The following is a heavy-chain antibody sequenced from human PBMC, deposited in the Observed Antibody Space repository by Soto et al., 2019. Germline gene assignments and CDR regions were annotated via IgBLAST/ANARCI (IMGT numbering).Heavy chain of an antibody. CDR2: ISTHNGNT. J-gene: IGHJ3*01. Sequence: ASVKVSCKASVFTISVISWVRQAPGQLLEWMGWISTHNGNTIYAQKFQGRVIMTMDTSTTTVYMELRSLRPDDTAVYLCAREGILGLFDAYDLWGQGTMVTVSS. CDR1: VFTISV. CDR3: AREGILGLFDAYDL. V-gene: IGHV1-18*04. D-gene: IGHD3-3*01.